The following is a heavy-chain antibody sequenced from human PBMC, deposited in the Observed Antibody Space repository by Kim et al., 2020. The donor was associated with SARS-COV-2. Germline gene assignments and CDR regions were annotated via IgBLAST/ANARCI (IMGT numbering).Heavy chain of an antibody. CDR3: ARGNIMGV. CDR1: GDSVSSNSAT. V-gene: IGHV6-1*01. Sequence: SQTLSLTCAISGDSVSSNSATWNWIRQSPSRGLEWLGRTYYRSKWNNDYALSVKSLITINPDTSTNQFSLQLNSVTPEDTAVYYCARGNIMGVWGQGTTVTVSS. J-gene: IGHJ6*02. CDR2: TYYRSKWNN.